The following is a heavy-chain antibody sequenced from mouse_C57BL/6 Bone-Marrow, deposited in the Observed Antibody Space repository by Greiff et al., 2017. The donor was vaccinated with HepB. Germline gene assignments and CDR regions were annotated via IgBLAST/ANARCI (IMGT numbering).Heavy chain of an antibody. CDR3: ARRRFMITTWDYFDY. CDR2: ISSGSSTI. CDR1: GFTFSDYG. Sequence: EVMLVESGGGLVKPGGSLKLSCAASGFTFSDYGMHWVRQAPEKGLEWVAYISSGSSTIYYADTVKGRFTISRDNAKNTLFLQMTRLRSEDTAMYYCARRRFMITTWDYFDYWGQGTTLTVSS. V-gene: IGHV5-17*01. J-gene: IGHJ2*01. D-gene: IGHD2-4*01.